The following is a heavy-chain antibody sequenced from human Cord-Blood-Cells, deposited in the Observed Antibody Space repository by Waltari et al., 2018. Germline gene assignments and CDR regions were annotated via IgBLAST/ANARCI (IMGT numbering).Heavy chain of an antibody. CDR3: ARESSGYYGSGSFPFDY. CDR1: GGTFSSYA. CDR2: IIPILGTA. D-gene: IGHD3-10*01. Sequence: QVQLVQSGAEVKKPGSSVKVSCKASGGTFSSYAISWVRQAPGQGLEWMGGIIPILGTANYAQKFQGRVTITADKSTSTAYMELSSLRSEDTAVYYCARESSGYYGSGSFPFDYWGQGTLVTVSS. V-gene: IGHV1-69*06. J-gene: IGHJ4*02.